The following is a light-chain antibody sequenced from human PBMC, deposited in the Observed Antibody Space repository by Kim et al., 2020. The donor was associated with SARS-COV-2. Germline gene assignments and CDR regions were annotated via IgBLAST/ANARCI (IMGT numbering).Light chain of an antibody. V-gene: IGKV3-20*01. J-gene: IGKJ1*01. Sequence: EIVLTQSPGTLSLSPGERATLSCRASQTVTSNYLAWYQQKPGQAPRLLIYGASSRATGIPDRFSGSGSRTDFTLTISRLEPEDFAVYYCQQYGSSPATFGQGTKVDIK. CDR1: QTVTSNY. CDR3: QQYGSSPAT. CDR2: GAS.